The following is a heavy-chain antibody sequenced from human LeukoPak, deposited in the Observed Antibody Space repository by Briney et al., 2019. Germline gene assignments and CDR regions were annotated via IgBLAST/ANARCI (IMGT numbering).Heavy chain of an antibody. CDR2: INHSGST. D-gene: IGHD6-6*01. V-gene: IGHV4-34*01. J-gene: IGHJ4*02. CDR3: ARHPSMAARPKRIQGFDH. Sequence: SETLSLTCAVYGGSFSGYYWSWIRQPPGKGLEWIGEINHSGSTNYNPSLKSRVTISVDTSKNQFSLKLSSVTAADTAVYYCARHPSMAARPKRIQGFDHWGQGTLVTVSS. CDR1: GGSFSGYY.